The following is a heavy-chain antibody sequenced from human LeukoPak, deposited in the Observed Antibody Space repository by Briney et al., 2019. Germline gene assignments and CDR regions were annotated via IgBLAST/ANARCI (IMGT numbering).Heavy chain of an antibody. CDR3: ARANFGVVIGFDP. V-gene: IGHV1-46*01. Sequence: ASVKVSCKASGYTFSSYYMHWVRQAPGQGLEWMGTLSPSGGYTTYAQKFQGRVTMTRDTSTSTVYMEVSSLRSEDTAVYYCARANFGVVIGFDPWGQGTLVTVSS. J-gene: IGHJ5*02. CDR2: LSPSGGYT. D-gene: IGHD3-3*01. CDR1: GYTFSSYY.